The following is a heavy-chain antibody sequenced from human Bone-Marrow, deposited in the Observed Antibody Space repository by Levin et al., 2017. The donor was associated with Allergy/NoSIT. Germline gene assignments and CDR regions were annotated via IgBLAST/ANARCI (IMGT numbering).Heavy chain of an antibody. CDR3: ARAGYYGSGSYLKDYYMDV. D-gene: IGHD3-10*01. V-gene: IGHV4-38-2*01. CDR2: IYHSGST. Sequence: SETLSLTCAVSGSSISSGYYWGWIRQPPGKGLEWIGSIYHSGSTYYNPSLKSRVTISVDTSKNQFSLKLSSVTAADTAVYYCARAGYYGSGSYLKDYYMDVWGKGTTVTVSS. CDR1: GSSISSGYY. J-gene: IGHJ6*03.